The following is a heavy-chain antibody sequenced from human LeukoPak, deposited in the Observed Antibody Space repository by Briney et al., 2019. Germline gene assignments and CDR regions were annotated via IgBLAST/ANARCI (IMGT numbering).Heavy chain of an antibody. D-gene: IGHD3-22*01. V-gene: IGHV3-53*01. J-gene: IGHJ4*02. CDR2: IYSGGST. Sequence: QTGGSLRLSCAASGFTFSSYAMSWVRQAPGKGLEWVSVIYSGGSTYYADSVKGRFTISRDNSKNTLYLQMNSLRAEDTAVYYCARIPAYYYDSSGYYWLDYWGQGTLVTVSS. CDR1: GFTFSSYA. CDR3: ARIPAYYYDSSGYYWLDY.